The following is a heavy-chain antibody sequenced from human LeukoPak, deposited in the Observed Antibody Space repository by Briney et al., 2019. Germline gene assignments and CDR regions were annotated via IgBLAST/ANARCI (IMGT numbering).Heavy chain of an antibody. J-gene: IGHJ4*02. CDR1: GFTFSSYS. D-gene: IGHD4-23*01. Sequence: GGSLRLSCAASGFTFSSYSMTWVRQAPGRGLEWVSSIHSSSIYIYYTDSVKGRFIISRDNAKNSLYLQMNSLRDDDTAVYYCARGTSRMTSVVTDLDYWGQGTLVTVSS. V-gene: IGHV3-21*01. CDR2: IHSSSIYI. CDR3: ARGTSRMTSVVTDLDY.